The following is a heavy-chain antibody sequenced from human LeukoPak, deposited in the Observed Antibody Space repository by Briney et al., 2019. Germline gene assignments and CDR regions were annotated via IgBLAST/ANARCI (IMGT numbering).Heavy chain of an antibody. D-gene: IGHD2-21*02. CDR1: GFTVSDNS. CDR2: IYSCDNT. CDR3: ARRAGGDSHPYDY. Sequence: AESLTLSCAVSGFTVSDNSMSWVRHAPGQGMEWVSLIYSCDNTLYADTVKARFTIPRDISKYTLYLQMNSLSAEATAVDYCARRAGGDSHPYDYWGQGILVTVSS. J-gene: IGHJ4*02. V-gene: IGHV3-53*01.